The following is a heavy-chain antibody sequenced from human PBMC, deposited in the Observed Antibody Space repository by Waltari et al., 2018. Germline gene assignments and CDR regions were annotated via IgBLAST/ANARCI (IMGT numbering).Heavy chain of an antibody. J-gene: IGHJ5*02. CDR3: ARGGYTYSSSWYAYWFDP. CDR1: GGSFSGYY. D-gene: IGHD6-13*01. V-gene: IGHV4-34*01. CDR2: INHSGST. Sequence: QVQLQQWGAGLLKPSETLSLTCAVYGGSFSGYYWTWIRQPPGRGLEWIGEINHSGSTNYTPSLKSRVTISVDTSKNQFSLKLSSVTAADTAVYYCARGGYTYSSSWYAYWFDPWGQGTLVTVSS.